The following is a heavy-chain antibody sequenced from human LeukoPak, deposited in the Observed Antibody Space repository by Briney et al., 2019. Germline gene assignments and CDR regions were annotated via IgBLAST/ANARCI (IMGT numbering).Heavy chain of an antibody. CDR1: GGSISSSSYY. V-gene: IGHV4-39*01. Sequence: PSETLSLTCTVSGGSISSSSYYWGWIRQPPGTGLEWIGSIYYSGSTYYNPSLKSRVTISVDTSKNQFSLKLSSVTAADTAVYYCARRARYSSSWYGGNWFDPWGQGTLVTVSS. J-gene: IGHJ5*02. CDR2: IYYSGST. CDR3: ARRARYSSSWYGGNWFDP. D-gene: IGHD6-13*01.